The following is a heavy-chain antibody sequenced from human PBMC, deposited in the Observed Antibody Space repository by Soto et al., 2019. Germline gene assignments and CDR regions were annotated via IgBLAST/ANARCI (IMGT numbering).Heavy chain of an antibody. CDR3: ARDHFHRGGSSYLDL. CDR1: GFSFSSHD. J-gene: IGHJ4*02. CDR2: TSITGYTI. V-gene: IGHV3-48*01. Sequence: GGSLRLSCVASGFSFSSHDTKWVRQAPGKGLEWVAYTSITGYTIYYSDSVKGRFTISRDNAKNSLYLQMNSLRAEDTAMYYCARDHFHRGGSSYLDLWGQGALLSVSS. D-gene: IGHD2-15*01.